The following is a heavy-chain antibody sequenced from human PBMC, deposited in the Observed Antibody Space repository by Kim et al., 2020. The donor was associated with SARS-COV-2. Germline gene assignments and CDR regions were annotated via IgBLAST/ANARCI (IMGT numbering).Heavy chain of an antibody. CDR3: ARLGSSTSCYTARCAFDI. CDR1: GYSFTSYW. D-gene: IGHD2-2*02. CDR2: IDPSDSYT. V-gene: IGHV5-10-1*01. Sequence: GESLKISCKGSGYSFTSYWISWVRQMPGKGLEWMGRIDPSDSYTNYSPSFQGHVTISADKSISTAYLQWSSLKASDTAMYYCARLGSSTSCYTARCAFDIWGQGTMVTVSS. J-gene: IGHJ3*02.